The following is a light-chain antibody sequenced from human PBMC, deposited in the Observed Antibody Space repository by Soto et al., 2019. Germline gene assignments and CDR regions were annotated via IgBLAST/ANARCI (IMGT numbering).Light chain of an antibody. CDR2: DAS. CDR1: QSISSW. V-gene: IGKV1-39*01. Sequence: GDRVTITCRASQSISSWLAWYQQKPGKAPKLLIYDASSLESGVPSRFSGSGSGTDFTLTISSLQPEDFATYYCQQSYRTPPITFGQGTRLEIK. J-gene: IGKJ5*01. CDR3: QQSYRTPPIT.